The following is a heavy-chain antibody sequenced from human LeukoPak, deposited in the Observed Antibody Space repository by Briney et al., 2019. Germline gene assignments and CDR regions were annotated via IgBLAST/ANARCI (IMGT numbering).Heavy chain of an antibody. D-gene: IGHD2-2*01. CDR1: GFTFSSYG. CDR2: ISYDGSNK. V-gene: IGHV3-30*03. Sequence: GRSLRLSCAASGFTFSSYGMHWVRQAPGKGLEWVAVISYDGSNKYYADSVKGRFTISRDNSKNTLYLQMNSLRAEDTAVYYCAREKGLMGYCSSTSCSHAFDIWGQGTMVTVSS. J-gene: IGHJ3*02. CDR3: AREKGLMGYCSSTSCSHAFDI.